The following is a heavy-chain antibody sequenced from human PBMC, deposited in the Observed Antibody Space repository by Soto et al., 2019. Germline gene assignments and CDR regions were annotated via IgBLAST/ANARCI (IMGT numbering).Heavy chain of an antibody. V-gene: IGHV1-8*01. D-gene: IGHD1-26*01. CDR3: ARIGMRWFDP. CDR2: MNPNSGNT. J-gene: IGHJ5*02. CDR1: GYTFTSYD. Sequence: GASVKVSCKASGYTFTSYDINWVRQAPGQGLEWMGWMNPNSGNTGYAQKFQGRISMTRNTSISTAYMELSSLRSDDTAVYYCARIGMRWFDPWGQGTLVTVSS.